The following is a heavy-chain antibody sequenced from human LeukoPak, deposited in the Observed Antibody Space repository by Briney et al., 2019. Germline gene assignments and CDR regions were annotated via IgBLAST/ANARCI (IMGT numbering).Heavy chain of an antibody. J-gene: IGHJ4*02. CDR2: INPNSGGT. D-gene: IGHD2-15*01. CDR1: GYTFTGYY. CDR3: ARETCSGGSCYFDY. Sequence: GASVKVSCKASGYTFTGYYMHWVRQAPGQGLEWMGWINPNSGGTNYAQKFQGRVTMTRDTSISTAYMELSRLRSDDTAVYYCARETCSGGSCYFDYWGQGTLVTVPS. V-gene: IGHV1-2*02.